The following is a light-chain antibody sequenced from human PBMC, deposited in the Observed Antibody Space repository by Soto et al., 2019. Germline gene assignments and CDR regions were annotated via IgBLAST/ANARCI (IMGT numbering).Light chain of an antibody. CDR1: QSISSW. V-gene: IGKV1-5*01. CDR2: DAS. J-gene: IGKJ1*01. Sequence: DIQMTQSPSTLSASVGDRVTITCRASQSISSWLAWYQQKPGKAPKLLIYDASSLERGVPSGFSGSGSGTEFTLTISSLQPDDFATYYCQQYNSYSGTFGQGTKVDIK. CDR3: QQYNSYSGT.